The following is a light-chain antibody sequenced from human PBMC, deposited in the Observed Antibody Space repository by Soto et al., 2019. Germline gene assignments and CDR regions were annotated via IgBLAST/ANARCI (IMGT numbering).Light chain of an antibody. CDR3: AAWDDSLNGYV. CDR2: TDD. Sequence: QSVLTQPPSASGTPGQRVVISCSGSHSNVGVNAISWYQHLPGTAPRLLLHTDDQRPSGIPDRFSGSHSGTSASLAISRLQSEDEGHYYCAAWDDSLNGYVFATGTKLTVL. CDR1: HSNVGVNA. J-gene: IGLJ1*01. V-gene: IGLV1-44*01.